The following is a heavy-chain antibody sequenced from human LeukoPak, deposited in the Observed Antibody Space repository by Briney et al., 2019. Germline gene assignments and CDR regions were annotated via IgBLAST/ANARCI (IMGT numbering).Heavy chain of an antibody. CDR2: ISYDGSNK. CDR3: ARNQRRLDY. Sequence: PGRSLRLSCAASGFTFSSYAMHWVRQAPGKGLEWVAVISYDGSNKYYADSVKGRFTISRDNAKNSLYLQVNSLRAEDTAVYYCARNQRRLDYWGQGTLVTVSS. V-gene: IGHV3-30*04. D-gene: IGHD1-14*01. J-gene: IGHJ4*02. CDR1: GFTFSSYA.